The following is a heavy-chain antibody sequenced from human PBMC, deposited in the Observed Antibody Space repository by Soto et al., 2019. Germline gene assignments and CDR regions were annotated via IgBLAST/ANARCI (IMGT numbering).Heavy chain of an antibody. V-gene: IGHV1-18*01. D-gene: IGHD3-10*01. J-gene: IGHJ6*02. CDR1: GYIFTNYD. Sequence: QVQLVQSETEVKKPGASVKVSCKASGYIFTNYDITWVRQAPGQGLEWMGWVSGYNGNTKYAQKFQDRVTMTTDTSTRPAYMELRNLRSDDTAVYYCARFGSAPYYYYGVDVWGQGTTVFVSS. CDR3: ARFGSAPYYYYGVDV. CDR2: VSGYNGNT.